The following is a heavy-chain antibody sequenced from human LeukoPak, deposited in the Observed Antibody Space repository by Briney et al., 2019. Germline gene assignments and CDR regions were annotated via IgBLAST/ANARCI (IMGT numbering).Heavy chain of an antibody. J-gene: IGHJ4*02. V-gene: IGHV3-53*01. CDR2: IYSGGST. CDR1: GFTVSSNY. D-gene: IGHD3-10*01. Sequence: GGSPRLSCAASGFTVSSNYMSWVRQAPGKGLEWVSVIYSGGSTYYADSVKGRFTISRDNSKNTLYLQMNSLRAEDTAVYYCARGSMVRGVILDYWGQGTLVTVSS. CDR3: ARGSMVRGVILDY.